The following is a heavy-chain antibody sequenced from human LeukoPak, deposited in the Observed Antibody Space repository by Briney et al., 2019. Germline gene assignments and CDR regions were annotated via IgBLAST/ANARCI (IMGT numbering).Heavy chain of an antibody. CDR1: GGSISSYY. CDR3: ARSMIVVPYAFDI. CDR2: INHSGRT. Sequence: SETLSLTCTVSGGSISSYYWSWIRQPPGKGLEWIGEINHSGRTNYNPSLKSRVTISVDTSKNQFSLKLNSVTAADTAVYYCARSMIVVPYAFDIWGQGTMVTVSS. V-gene: IGHV4-34*01. D-gene: IGHD3-22*01. J-gene: IGHJ3*02.